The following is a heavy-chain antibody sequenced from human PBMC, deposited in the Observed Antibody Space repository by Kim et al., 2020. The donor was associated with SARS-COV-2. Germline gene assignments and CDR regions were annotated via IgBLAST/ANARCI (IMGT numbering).Heavy chain of an antibody. V-gene: IGHV4-39*01. D-gene: IGHD3-22*01. CDR1: GGSISSSSYY. J-gene: IGHJ5*02. Sequence: SETLSLTCAVSGGSISSSSYYWGWIRQPPGKGLEWIGSIYYSGSTYYNPSLKSRVTIFVDTSKNQFSLKLSSVTAADTSVHYCAGNRVYDSSGYYFGTYNWFDPWGQGTLVTVSS. CDR3: AGNRVYDSSGYYFGTYNWFDP. CDR2: IYYSGST.